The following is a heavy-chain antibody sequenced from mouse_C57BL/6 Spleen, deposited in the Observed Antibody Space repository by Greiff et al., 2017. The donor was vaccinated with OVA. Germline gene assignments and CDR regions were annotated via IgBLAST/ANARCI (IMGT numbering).Heavy chain of an antibody. D-gene: IGHD2-4*01. V-gene: IGHV1-74*01. Sequence: VQLQQPGAELVKPGASVTVSCKASGSTFTSYWMHWVQQRPGQGLEWIGRIHPSDSDNNYNQKFKGKATLTVDKSSSTAYMELRSLTSEDSAVYYCARCPNYDSDWYFDVWGTGTTVTVSS. CDR1: GSTFTSYW. CDR3: ARCPNYDSDWYFDV. CDR2: IHPSDSDN. J-gene: IGHJ1*03.